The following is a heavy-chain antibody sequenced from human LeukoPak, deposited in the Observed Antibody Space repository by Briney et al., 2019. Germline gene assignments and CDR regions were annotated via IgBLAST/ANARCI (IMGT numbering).Heavy chain of an antibody. V-gene: IGHV3-7*01. CDR3: AREGQGLSFPRDY. CDR2: IKQDGSEK. D-gene: IGHD2-15*01. Sequence: GGCLRLSCAASGFTFSSYWMSWVRQAPGKGLEGVANIKQDGSEKYYVDSVKGGFTISRDNAKNSLYLQMNSLRAEDTAVYYCAREGQGLSFPRDYWGQGTLVTVSS. CDR1: GFTFSSYW. J-gene: IGHJ4*02.